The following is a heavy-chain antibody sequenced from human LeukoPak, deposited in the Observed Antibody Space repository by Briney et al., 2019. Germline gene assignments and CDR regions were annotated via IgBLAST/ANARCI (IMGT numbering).Heavy chain of an antibody. Sequence: GGSLRLSCAASGYTFSDYYMSWIRQAPGKGLEWVSYISSSGSTIYYADSVKGRFTISRDNAKNSLYLQMNSLKAEDTALYYCAKELWEGSGYLDQWGQGILVTVSS. CDR2: ISSSGSTI. D-gene: IGHD3-3*01. CDR3: AKELWEGSGYLDQ. V-gene: IGHV3-11*01. CDR1: GYTFSDYY. J-gene: IGHJ4*02.